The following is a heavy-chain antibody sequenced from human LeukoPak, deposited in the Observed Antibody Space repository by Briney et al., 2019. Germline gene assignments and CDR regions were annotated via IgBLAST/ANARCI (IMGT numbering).Heavy chain of an antibody. D-gene: IGHD7-27*01. CDR3: ARRSWGGFDP. J-gene: IGHJ5*02. V-gene: IGHV1-2*02. Sequence: SVKVSCKASGYTFTGYYMLWVRQSPGQGLEWMGWINPNSGGTNYAQKFQGRVTMTRDTSISTAYMELSRLRSDDTAVYYCARRSWGGFDPWGQGTLVTVSS. CDR2: INPNSGGT. CDR1: GYTFTGYY.